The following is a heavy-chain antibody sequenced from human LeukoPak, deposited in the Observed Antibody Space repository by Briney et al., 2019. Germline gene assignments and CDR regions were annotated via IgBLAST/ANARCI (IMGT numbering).Heavy chain of an antibody. D-gene: IGHD3-3*01. Sequence: SQTLSLTCTVSGGSISSGGYYWSWIRQPPGKGLEWIGYIYYSGSTNYNPSLKSRVTISVDTSKNQFSLKLSSVTAADTAVYYCARHHLPTYYDFWSGYFDYWGQGTLVTVSS. CDR1: GGSISSGGYY. J-gene: IGHJ4*02. CDR2: IYYSGST. CDR3: ARHHLPTYYDFWSGYFDY. V-gene: IGHV4-61*08.